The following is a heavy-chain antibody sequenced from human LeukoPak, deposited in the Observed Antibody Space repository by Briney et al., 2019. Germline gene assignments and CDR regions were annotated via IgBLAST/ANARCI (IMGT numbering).Heavy chain of an antibody. CDR2: INSDGSST. V-gene: IGHV3-74*01. CDR3: ARDDFWSGYDY. D-gene: IGHD3-3*01. CDR1: VFTLSSYW. Sequence: PGGSLRVSXAASVFTLSSYWMHWVRQAPGKGLVWVSRINSDGSSTSYADSVKGRFTISRDNAKNTLYLQMNSLRAEDTAVYYCARDDFWSGYDYWGQGTLVTVSS. J-gene: IGHJ4*02.